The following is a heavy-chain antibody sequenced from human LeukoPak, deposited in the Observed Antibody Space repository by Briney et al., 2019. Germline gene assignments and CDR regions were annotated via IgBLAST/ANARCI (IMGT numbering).Heavy chain of an antibody. CDR3: ARGKSGYDAFDI. D-gene: IGHD5-12*01. V-gene: IGHV4-34*01. J-gene: IGHJ3*02. CDR1: GGSFSGY. Sequence: SETLSRTCAVYGGSFSGYWSWIRQPPGKGLQWIGEINHSGSTNYNPSLKSRVTISVDTSKNQFSLNLSSVTAADTAVYYCARGKSGYDAFDIWGQGTMVSVSS. CDR2: INHSGST.